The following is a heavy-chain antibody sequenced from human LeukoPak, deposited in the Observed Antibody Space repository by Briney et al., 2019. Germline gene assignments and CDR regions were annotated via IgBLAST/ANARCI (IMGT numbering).Heavy chain of an antibody. Sequence: GGSLRLSCAASGFTFSSYTMNWVRQAPGKGLEWVSSISGSSRHKYYADSVKGRFTISRDNAKNSLYLQMNSLRAEDTAEYYCARTANFAAGYYIDYWGQGTLVTVSS. V-gene: IGHV3-21*01. CDR3: ARTANFAAGYYIDY. D-gene: IGHD6-13*01. CDR2: ISGSSRHK. CDR1: GFTFSSYT. J-gene: IGHJ4*02.